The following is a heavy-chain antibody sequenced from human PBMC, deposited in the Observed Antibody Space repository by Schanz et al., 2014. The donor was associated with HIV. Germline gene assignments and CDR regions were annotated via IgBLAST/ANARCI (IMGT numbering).Heavy chain of an antibody. Sequence: EVQLVESGGGMVQPGRSLRLSCAASGFTFSSYWMHWVRQVPGKGLVWVSRINNDGSSTSYADSVKGRFTISRDNSKNTLYLQMNSLRREDTAVYYCAKVGRIYSTTWIDYWGQGTLVTVSS. J-gene: IGHJ4*02. CDR2: INNDGSST. CDR3: AKVGRIYSTTWIDY. CDR1: GFTFSSYW. D-gene: IGHD2-2*01. V-gene: IGHV3-74*02.